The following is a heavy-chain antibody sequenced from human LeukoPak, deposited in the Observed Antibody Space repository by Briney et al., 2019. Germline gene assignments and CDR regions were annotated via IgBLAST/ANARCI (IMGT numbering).Heavy chain of an antibody. CDR3: ATTGYRGFDI. Sequence: SETLSLTCTVSGGSISSYYWSWIRQPPGKGLEWIGYISYSGSTNYNPSLKSRVTISVETSKNQFSLKLSSVTAADTAVYYCATTGYRGFDIWGQGTMVTVSS. J-gene: IGHJ3*02. V-gene: IGHV4-59*01. CDR1: GGSISSYY. CDR2: ISYSGST. D-gene: IGHD5-18*01.